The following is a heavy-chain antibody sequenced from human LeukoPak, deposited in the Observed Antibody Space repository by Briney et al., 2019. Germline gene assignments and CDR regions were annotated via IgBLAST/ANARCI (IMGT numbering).Heavy chain of an antibody. D-gene: IGHD6-13*01. V-gene: IGHV4-34*01. CDR1: GGSFSGYY. CDR2: INHSGST. J-gene: IGHJ5*02. Sequence: SETLSLTCAVYGGSFSGYYWSWIRQPPGKGLEWIGEINHSGSTNYNPSLKSRDTISVDTSKNQFSLKLSSVTAADTAVYYCARGGSSSWTHNWFDPWGQGTLVTVSS. CDR3: ARGGSSSWTHNWFDP.